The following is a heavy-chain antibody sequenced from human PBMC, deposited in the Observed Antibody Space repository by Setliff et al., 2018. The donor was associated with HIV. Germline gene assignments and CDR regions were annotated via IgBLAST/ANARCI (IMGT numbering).Heavy chain of an antibody. CDR1: GFTCSSSE. J-gene: IGHJ5*01. V-gene: IGHV3-48*03. Sequence: GGSLGLSCAASGFTCSSSEMNWVRQAPGKGLEWVSYISSSSNTIYYADSVKGRFTISRDNAKNSLYLQMNSLRAEDTAVYYCARGWFDSWGQGTRVTVSS. CDR2: ISSSSNTI. CDR3: ARGWFDS.